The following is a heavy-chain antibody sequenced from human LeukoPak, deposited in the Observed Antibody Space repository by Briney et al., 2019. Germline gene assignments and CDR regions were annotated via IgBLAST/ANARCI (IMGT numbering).Heavy chain of an antibody. CDR2: IIPILGIA. CDR3: ARGPANWGFRIDY. CDR1: GGTFSSYA. V-gene: IGHV1-69*04. J-gene: IGHJ4*02. Sequence: GASVKVSCKASGGTFSSYAISWVRQAPGQGLEWMGRIIPILGIANYAQKFQGRVTITADKSTSTAYMELSSLRSEDTAVYYCARGPANWGFRIDYWGQGTLVTVSS. D-gene: IGHD7-27*01.